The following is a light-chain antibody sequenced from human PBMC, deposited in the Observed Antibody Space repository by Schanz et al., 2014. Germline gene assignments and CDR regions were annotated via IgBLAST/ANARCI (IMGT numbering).Light chain of an antibody. Sequence: QSALTQPASVSGSPGQSITISCTGTSSDVGSYNLVSWYQQHPGKAPKLMIYDVSDRPSGVSNHFSGSKSGDTAYLTISGLQAEDEADYYCSSYTSTNTLEVFGGGTKLTVL. V-gene: IGLV2-14*02. CDR2: DVS. J-gene: IGLJ3*02. CDR3: SSYTSTNTLEV. CDR1: SSDVGSYNL.